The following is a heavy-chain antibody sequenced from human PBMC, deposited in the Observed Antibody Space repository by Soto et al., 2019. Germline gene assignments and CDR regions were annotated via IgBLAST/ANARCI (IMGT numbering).Heavy chain of an antibody. J-gene: IGHJ4*02. D-gene: IGHD1-26*01. Sequence: ASGKVSCKASGDAFNTYPISFVRQAPGQGLEWMGRIIPLLGMADYAQKFQGRVTITADTSTRTAYMDLISLRSEDTAVYYCGRANSGSNQGFDYWGQGTLVTVSS. CDR3: GRANSGSNQGFDY. CDR2: IIPLLGMA. CDR1: GDAFNTYP. V-gene: IGHV1-69*02.